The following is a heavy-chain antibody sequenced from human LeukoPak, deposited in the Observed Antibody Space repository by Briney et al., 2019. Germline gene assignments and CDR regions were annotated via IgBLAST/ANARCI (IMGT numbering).Heavy chain of an antibody. CDR1: GYTLTELS. J-gene: IGHJ3*02. V-gene: IGHV1-24*01. CDR2: FDPEDGET. Sequence: ASVTVSCKVSGYTLTELSMHWVRQAPGKGLEWMGGFDPEDGETIYAQKFQGRVTMTEDTSTDTAYMELSSLRSEDTAVYYCATKGGVVTFFGVANDAFDIWGQGTMVTVSS. D-gene: IGHD4-23*01. CDR3: ATKGGVVTFFGVANDAFDI.